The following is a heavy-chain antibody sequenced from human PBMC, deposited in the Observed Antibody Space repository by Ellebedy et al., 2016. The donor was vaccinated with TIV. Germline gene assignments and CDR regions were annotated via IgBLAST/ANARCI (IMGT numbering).Heavy chain of an antibody. D-gene: IGHD3-10*01. CDR3: AKEDYYGSGSYYPTGY. J-gene: IGHJ4*02. Sequence: GGSLRLXXAASGFIFSNCDMHWVRQAPGKGLEWAAVIWSNGSNKYYADSVKGRFTISRDNSKNTLYLQMNSLRAEDTAVYYCAKEDYYGSGSYYPTGYWGQGTLVTVSS. V-gene: IGHV3-33*06. CDR1: GFIFSNCD. CDR2: IWSNGSNK.